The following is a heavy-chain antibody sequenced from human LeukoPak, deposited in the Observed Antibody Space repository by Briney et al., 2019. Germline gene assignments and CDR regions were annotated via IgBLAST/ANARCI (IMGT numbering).Heavy chain of an antibody. CDR2: ISGSGGST. D-gene: IGHD6-19*01. CDR3: AKDVAVAGYFDY. J-gene: IGHJ4*02. V-gene: IGHV3-23*01. CDR1: GFTFSSYA. Sequence: GGSLRLSRAASGFTFSSYAMSWVRQAPGKGLEWVSAISGSGGSTYYADSVKGRFTISRDNSKNTLYLQMNSLRAEDTAVYYCAKDVAVAGYFDYWGQGTLVTVSS.